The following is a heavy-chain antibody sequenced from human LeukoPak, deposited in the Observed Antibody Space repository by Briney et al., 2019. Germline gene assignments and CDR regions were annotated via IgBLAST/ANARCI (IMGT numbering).Heavy chain of an antibody. Sequence: PSETLFLTCAVYGGSFSGYYWSWIRQPPGKGLEWIGEINHSGSTNYNPSLKSRVTISVDTSKNQFSLKLSSVTAADTAVYYCAREGYSRTFDYWGQGTLVTVSS. J-gene: IGHJ4*02. V-gene: IGHV4-34*01. D-gene: IGHD2-15*01. CDR3: AREGYSRTFDY. CDR2: INHSGST. CDR1: GGSFSGYY.